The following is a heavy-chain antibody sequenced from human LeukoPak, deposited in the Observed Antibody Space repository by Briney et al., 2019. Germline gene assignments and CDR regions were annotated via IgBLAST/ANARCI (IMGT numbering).Heavy chain of an antibody. J-gene: IGHJ6*04. CDR3: AALGITMIGGV. V-gene: IGHV3-48*03. CDR2: ISSSGSTI. D-gene: IGHD3-10*02. Sequence: GGFLRLSCAASGFTFSSYEMNWVRQAPGKGLEWVSYISSSGSTIYYADSVKGRFTISRDNAKNSLYLQMNSLRAEDTAVYYCAALGITMIGGVWGKGTTVTISS. CDR1: GFTFSSYE.